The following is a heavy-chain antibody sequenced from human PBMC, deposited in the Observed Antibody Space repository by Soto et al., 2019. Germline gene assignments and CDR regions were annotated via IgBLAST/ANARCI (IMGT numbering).Heavy chain of an antibody. Sequence: GSLRLSCAVSGFTFSNAWMNWVRQAPGKGLEWVGRIKSKADGGTTDYAAPVKGRFTISRDDSENTLYLQMNSLKTDDTAVYYCTRIRSSSWTDYWGQGTLVTVSS. CDR2: IKSKADGGTT. D-gene: IGHD6-13*01. V-gene: IGHV3-15*07. CDR3: TRIRSSSWTDY. CDR1: GFTFSNAW. J-gene: IGHJ4*02.